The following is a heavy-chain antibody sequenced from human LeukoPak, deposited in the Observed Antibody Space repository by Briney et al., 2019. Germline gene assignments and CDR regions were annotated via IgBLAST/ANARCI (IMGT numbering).Heavy chain of an antibody. CDR2: ISVSSTT. V-gene: IGHV3-23*01. Sequence: GGSLRLSCAAAGFAFSSNALSWVRQAPGEGLDWVSSISVSSTTYYLDSVKGRFTISRDNSNNALFLQMNSLRAEDTALYYCAKCDLDNCREGFHIWGQGTMVTVSS. CDR3: AKCDLDNCREGFHI. J-gene: IGHJ3*02. D-gene: IGHD1-1*01. CDR1: GFAFSSNA.